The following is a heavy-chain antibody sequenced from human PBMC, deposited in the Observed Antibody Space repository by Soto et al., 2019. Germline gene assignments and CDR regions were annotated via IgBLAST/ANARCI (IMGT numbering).Heavy chain of an antibody. Sequence: PSGTLSLTCTVSGGSISSCVYYWSWIRQHPGKGLEWIGYIYYSGSTYYNPSLKSRVTISVDTSKNQFSLKLSSVTAADTAVYYCARDRKDRYSSSWYSSYYGMDVWGQGTTVTVSS. CDR2: IYYSGST. D-gene: IGHD6-13*01. J-gene: IGHJ6*02. V-gene: IGHV4-31*03. CDR3: ARDRKDRYSSSWYSSYYGMDV. CDR1: GGSISSCVYY.